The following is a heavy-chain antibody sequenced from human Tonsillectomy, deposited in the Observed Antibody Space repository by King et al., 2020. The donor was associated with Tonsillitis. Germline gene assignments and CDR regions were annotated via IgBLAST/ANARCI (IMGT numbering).Heavy chain of an antibody. CDR3: AREAMTYDYGFFDY. D-gene: IGHD4/OR15-4a*01. CDR1: GYTFTGYY. V-gene: IGHV1-2*02. Sequence: VQLVESGAEVKKPGASVKVSCKASGYTFTGYYLHWVRQAPGQGLEWMGWIKANSGDANYAQKFQGRVTKTRDTSISTAYMEMSRLISDDTAVYFCAREAMTYDYGFFDYWGQGTLVTVSS. CDR2: IKANSGDA. J-gene: IGHJ4*01.